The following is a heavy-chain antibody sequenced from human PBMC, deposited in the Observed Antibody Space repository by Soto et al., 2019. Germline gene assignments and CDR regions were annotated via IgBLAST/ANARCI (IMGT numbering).Heavy chain of an antibody. J-gene: IGHJ5*02. CDR3: AREGSYCYGLFDL. CDR1: GFSFSDFE. CDR2: ITSGDAAT. V-gene: IGHV3-48*03. Sequence: GGSLIISCAASGFSFSDFELNWVRQAPGKGLEWISHITSGDAATYYADSVKGRFTISRDDARSSLFLQMIDLRGEDTAVYYCAREGSYCYGLFDLWGQGTLVTVSS. D-gene: IGHD3-10*01.